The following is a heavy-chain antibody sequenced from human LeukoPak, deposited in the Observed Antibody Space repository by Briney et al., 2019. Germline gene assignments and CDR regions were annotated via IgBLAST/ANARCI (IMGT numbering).Heavy chain of an antibody. CDR3: ARGDIDH. CDR1: GYTFNIYY. J-gene: IGHJ5*02. D-gene: IGHD2-15*01. V-gene: IGHV1-46*02. Sequence: GASVKVSCKTSGYTFNIYYVQWLRQAPGQGLEWMGVIHPNDGGTTYAQKFQGRIIMTSDTSTSTIYMELSSLKSDDTAVYYCARGDIDHWGQGTPVTVSS. CDR2: IHPNDGGT.